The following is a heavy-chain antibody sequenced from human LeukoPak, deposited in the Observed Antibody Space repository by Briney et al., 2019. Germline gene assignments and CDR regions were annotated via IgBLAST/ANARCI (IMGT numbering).Heavy chain of an antibody. J-gene: IGHJ4*02. CDR3: ARVGYSSGWRGFDY. CDR2: IYSGGST. CDR1: GFTVSSNY. V-gene: IGHV3-53*01. D-gene: IGHD6-19*01. Sequence: GGSLRLSCAASGFTVSSNYMSWVRQAPGKGLEWVSVIYSGGSTYYAASVKGRFTISRDNSKNTLYLQMNSLRAEDTAVYYCARVGYSSGWRGFDYWGQGTLVTVSS.